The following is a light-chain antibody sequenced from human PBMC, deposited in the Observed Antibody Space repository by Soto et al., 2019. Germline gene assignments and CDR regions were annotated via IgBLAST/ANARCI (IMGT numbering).Light chain of an antibody. CDR3: QQYTSNSRYT. Sequence: EIQLTQSPSTLSASLGDRVTIACRPSQGISGWWAWYQQNPGKAPKLLIYNASSLDTGVPSRFSGSGSGTEFTLTISSLQPDDFASYYCQQYTSNSRYTFGQGTKLEIK. V-gene: IGKV1-5*01. CDR2: NAS. J-gene: IGKJ2*01. CDR1: QGISGW.